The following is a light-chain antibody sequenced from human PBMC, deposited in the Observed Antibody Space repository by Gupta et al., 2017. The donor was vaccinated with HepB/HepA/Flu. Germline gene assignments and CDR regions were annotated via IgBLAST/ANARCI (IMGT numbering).Light chain of an antibody. CDR1: QSLRHSNGDTY. J-gene: IGKJ4*01. Sequence: EIVLTQSPLSLPVSPGEPASMSCRSNQSLRHSNGDTYLDWYLQKPGQSPHLLIFLASSRASGVPDRFSGFGSATEFTLKISLVEAEDVGIYYCMQALQTPLTFGGGTKVDIK. CDR2: LAS. CDR3: MQALQTPLT. V-gene: IGKV2-28*01.